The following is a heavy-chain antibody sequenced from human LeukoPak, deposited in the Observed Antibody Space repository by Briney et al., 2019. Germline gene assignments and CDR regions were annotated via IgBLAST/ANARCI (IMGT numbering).Heavy chain of an antibody. V-gene: IGHV4-34*01. D-gene: IGHD6-19*01. CDR1: GGSFSGYY. CDR3: ARAGSRAVAGPYYYYGMDV. CDR2: INHSGST. Sequence: SETLSLTCAVYGGSFSGYYWSWIRQPPGKGLEWIGEINHSGSTNYNPSLKSRVTISVDTSKNQFSLKLSSVTAADTAVYYCARAGSRAVAGPYYYYGMDVWGQGTTVTVSS. J-gene: IGHJ6*02.